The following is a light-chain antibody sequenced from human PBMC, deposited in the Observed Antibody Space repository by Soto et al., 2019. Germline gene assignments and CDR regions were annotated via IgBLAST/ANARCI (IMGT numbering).Light chain of an antibody. Sequence: AIQMTQSPSSLSASAGDRVTITCRASQDIGTYLVWYQQKPGKAPNLLIYSAPTLHSGGPSRFSGSGAGTVFTLTISSLQSEDSATYYCQQYFKLRTFGQGTKVEVK. CDR2: SAP. J-gene: IGKJ1*01. V-gene: IGKV1-8*01. CDR1: QDIGTY. CDR3: QQYFKLRT.